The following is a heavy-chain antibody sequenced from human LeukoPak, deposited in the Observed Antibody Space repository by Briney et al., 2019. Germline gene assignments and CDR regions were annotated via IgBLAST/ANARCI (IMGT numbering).Heavy chain of an antibody. V-gene: IGHV1-46*01. CDR3: ARIYCSSTSCHGGYFDY. Sequence: ASVKVSCKASGYTFTSYYMHWVRQAPGQGLEWMGIINPSGGSTSYAQKFQGRVTMTRDTSTSTVYMELSSLRSEDTAVYYCARIYCSSTSCHGGYFDYWGQGTLVTVSS. J-gene: IGHJ4*02. CDR2: INPSGGST. CDR1: GYTFTSYY. D-gene: IGHD2-2*01.